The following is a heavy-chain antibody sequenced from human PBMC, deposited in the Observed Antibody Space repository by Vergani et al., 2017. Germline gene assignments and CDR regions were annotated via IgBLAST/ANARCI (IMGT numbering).Heavy chain of an antibody. CDR1: GSTFSSYA. D-gene: IGHD1-1*01. Sequence: QVQLVQSGAEVKKPGSSVKVSCQASGSTFSSYAISWVRQVPGQGLEWMGRIIPVLGKTKYAQDFQGRLTITADTSTSTAYMELTSLRSDDTAVYFCARVAPSNSEVTPTAFDVWGQGTMVTVSS. CDR3: ARVAPSNSEVTPTAFDV. CDR2: IIPVLGKT. J-gene: IGHJ3*01. V-gene: IGHV1-69*09.